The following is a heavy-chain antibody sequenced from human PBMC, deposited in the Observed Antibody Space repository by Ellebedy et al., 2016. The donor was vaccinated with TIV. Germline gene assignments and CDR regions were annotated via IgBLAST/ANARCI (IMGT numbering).Heavy chain of an antibody. Sequence: AASVKVSCKASGGTFNSYTINWVRQAPGQGLEWMGGIIPILGIANYAEKFQGRVTITADKSTSTAYMELSSLRSEDTAVYYCARVAKGDYYDSSAYLDYWGQGNLVTVSS. CDR1: GGTFNSYT. CDR3: ARVAKGDYYDSSAYLDY. V-gene: IGHV1-69*10. CDR2: IIPILGIA. J-gene: IGHJ4*02. D-gene: IGHD3-22*01.